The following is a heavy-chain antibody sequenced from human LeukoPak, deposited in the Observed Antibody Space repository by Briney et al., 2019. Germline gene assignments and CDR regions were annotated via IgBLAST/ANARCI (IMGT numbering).Heavy chain of an antibody. CDR1: GYTFTGYC. V-gene: IGHV1-2*02. CDR3: ARDSSGLGDAFDI. D-gene: IGHD2/OR15-2a*01. J-gene: IGHJ3*02. Sequence: GASVKVSCKASGYTFTGYCMHWVRQAPGQGLEWMGWINPNSGGTNYAQKFQGRVTMTRDTSISTAYMELSRLRSDDTAVYYCARDSSGLGDAFDIWGQGTMVTVSS. CDR2: INPNSGGT.